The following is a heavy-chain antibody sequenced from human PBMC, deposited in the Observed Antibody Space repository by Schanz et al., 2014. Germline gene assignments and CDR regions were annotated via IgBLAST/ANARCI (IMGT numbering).Heavy chain of an antibody. D-gene: IGHD1-20*01. CDR3: ANNWNLDY. CDR2: IFTDGRT. V-gene: IGHV3-53*01. CDR1: GFSVGNKY. J-gene: IGHJ4*02. Sequence: EVQLVESGGGLVQPGGSLRLSCAASGFSVGNKYMNWVRQAPGKGLEWVSIIFTDGRTYYADSVKGRFTISRDSSKNTLYLQMNSLRAEDTAVYYCANNWNLDYWGQGTLVTVSS.